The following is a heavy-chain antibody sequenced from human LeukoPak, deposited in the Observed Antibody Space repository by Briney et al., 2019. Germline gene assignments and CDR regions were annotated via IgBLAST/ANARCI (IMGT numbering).Heavy chain of an antibody. Sequence: GGSLRLSCAASGFTFSSYGMHWVRQAPGKGLEWVAFIRYDGSNKYYADSVKGRFTISRDNSKNTLYQQMNSLRAEDTAVYYCAKVNDYGDYVSFDYWGQGTLVTVSS. D-gene: IGHD4-17*01. V-gene: IGHV3-30*02. J-gene: IGHJ4*02. CDR3: AKVNDYGDYVSFDY. CDR1: GFTFSSYG. CDR2: IRYDGSNK.